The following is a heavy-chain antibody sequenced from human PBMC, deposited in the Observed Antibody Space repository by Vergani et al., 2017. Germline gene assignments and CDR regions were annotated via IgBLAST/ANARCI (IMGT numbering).Heavy chain of an antibody. V-gene: IGHV4-59*01. Sequence: QVQLQESGPGLVKPSETLSLTCTVSGGSISSYYWSWIRQPPGKGLEWIGYIYYSGSTNYNPSLKSRVTISVDTSKNQFSLKLSSVTAADTAVYYCARDTHDWWSGYPPYDYDYMDVWGKXP. J-gene: IGHJ6*03. CDR2: IYYSGST. D-gene: IGHD3-3*01. CDR3: ARDTHDWWSGYPPYDYDYMDV. CDR1: GGSISSYY.